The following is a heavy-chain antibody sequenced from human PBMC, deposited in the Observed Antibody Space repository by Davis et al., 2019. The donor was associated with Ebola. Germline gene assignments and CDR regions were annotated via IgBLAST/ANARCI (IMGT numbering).Heavy chain of an antibody. CDR3: ARVTVAADALYYYYGMDV. V-gene: IGHV4-4*02. CDR2: IYHSGST. Sequence: MPSETLSLTCAFSRGSIRSSNWWSWVRQPPGKVLGWIGDIYHSGSTNYNPSLKSRVTISVNKSKNQFSLKLTSVTAADTAVYYCARVTVAADALYYYYGMDVWGRGTPVTVSS. D-gene: IGHD6-19*01. CDR1: RGSIRSSNW. J-gene: IGHJ6*02.